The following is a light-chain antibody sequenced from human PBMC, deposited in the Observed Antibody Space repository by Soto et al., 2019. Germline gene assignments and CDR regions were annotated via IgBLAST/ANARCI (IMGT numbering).Light chain of an antibody. J-gene: IGKJ1*01. CDR1: QSISSW. V-gene: IGKV1-5*01. CDR2: DAS. Sequence: DIQMTQSPSTLSASVVDIVIINCLASQSISSWLAWYQQKPGKAPKLLIYDASSLESGVPSRFSGSGSGTEFTLTISSLQPDDFATYYCQQYNSYWWTGGQGTKGAIK. CDR3: QQYNSYWWT.